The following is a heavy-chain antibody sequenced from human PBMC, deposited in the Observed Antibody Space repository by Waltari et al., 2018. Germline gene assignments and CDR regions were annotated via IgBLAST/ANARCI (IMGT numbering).Heavy chain of an antibody. CDR3: ARDRWEQAIDY. V-gene: IGHV3-21*01. CDR1: GFTLSSYS. Sequence: EVQLVESGGGLVKPGGYLRLSCAASGFTLSSYSMNWVRQAPGKGLEWVSAITRSSRDIYYADSVKGRFTISRDNAKNSLYLQMNSLRAEDTAVYYCARDRWEQAIDYWGQGTLVTVSS. CDR2: ITRSSRDI. D-gene: IGHD1-26*01. J-gene: IGHJ4*02.